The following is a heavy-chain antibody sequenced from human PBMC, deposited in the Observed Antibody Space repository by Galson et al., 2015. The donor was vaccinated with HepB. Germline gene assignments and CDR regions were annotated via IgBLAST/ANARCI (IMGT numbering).Heavy chain of an antibody. D-gene: IGHD2/OR15-2a*01. CDR1: GFTFTSYG. J-gene: IGHJ4*02. V-gene: IGHV3-23*01. Sequence: SXRLSCAACGFTFTSYGMXWVRQAPGKGLECVSAISRGGDTSDYADSVKGRFTVSRDSSTNTLYLQRNGLRADDTAIYYWXRGTTAPDYWGQGTLVTVSS. CDR3: XRGTTAPDY. CDR2: ISRGGDTS.